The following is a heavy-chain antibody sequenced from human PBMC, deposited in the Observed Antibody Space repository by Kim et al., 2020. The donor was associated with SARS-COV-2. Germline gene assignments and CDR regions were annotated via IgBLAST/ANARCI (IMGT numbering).Heavy chain of an antibody. J-gene: IGHJ4*02. CDR1: GFTFSSYW. Sequence: GGSLRLSCAASGFTFSSYWMHWVRQAPGKGLVWVSRINSDGSSTSYADSVEGRFTISRDNAKNTLYLQMNSLRAEDTAVYYCARLVGATGDAHWGQGTLVTVSS. CDR3: ARLVGATGDAH. D-gene: IGHD1-26*01. CDR2: INSDGSST. V-gene: IGHV3-74*01.